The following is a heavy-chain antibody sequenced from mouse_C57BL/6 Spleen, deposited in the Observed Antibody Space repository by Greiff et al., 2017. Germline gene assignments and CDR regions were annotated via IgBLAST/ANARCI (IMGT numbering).Heavy chain of an antibody. V-gene: IGHV2-5*01. CDR1: GFSLTRYG. Sequence: VQLQQSGPGLVQPSQSLSITCTVSGFSLTRYGVHWVRQFPGKGLEWLGVIWRGGSTDYNAAFMSRLSITKDNSKSQVFFKMNSLQADDTAIYYCAKDYYGSSYYFDVWGTGTTVTVSS. CDR3: AKDYYGSSYYFDV. J-gene: IGHJ1*03. CDR2: IWRGGST. D-gene: IGHD1-1*01.